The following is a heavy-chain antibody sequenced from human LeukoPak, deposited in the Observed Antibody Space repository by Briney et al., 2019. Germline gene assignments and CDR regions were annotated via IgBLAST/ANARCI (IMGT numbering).Heavy chain of an antibody. V-gene: IGHV3-15*07. Sequence: GGSLRLSCAASGFTFSNAWMNWVRQAPGKGLEWVGRIKSKTDGGTTDYAAPVKGRFTISRDDSKNTLYLQMNSLKTEDTAVYYCTSTKYDLLTGLRPGPNDAFDFWGQGTMVTVSS. J-gene: IGHJ3*01. D-gene: IGHD3-9*01. CDR2: IKSKTDGGTT. CDR3: TSTKYDLLTGLRPGPNDAFDF. CDR1: GFTFSNAW.